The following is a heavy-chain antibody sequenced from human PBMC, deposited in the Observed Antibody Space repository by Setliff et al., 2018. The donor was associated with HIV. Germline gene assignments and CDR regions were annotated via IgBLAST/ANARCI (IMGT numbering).Heavy chain of an antibody. J-gene: IGHJ4*01. Sequence: TLSLTCGVSGASISNHYWSWVRQSPGKGLEWIGYIYYTGSTNYNPSLKSRIAILLDTSKNQFSLKLNSVTAADTAVYYCATLPQGYDYFDYWGHGTLVTVSS. CDR1: GASISNHY. V-gene: IGHV4-59*11. D-gene: IGHD3-3*01. CDR2: IYYTGST. CDR3: ATLPQGYDYFDY.